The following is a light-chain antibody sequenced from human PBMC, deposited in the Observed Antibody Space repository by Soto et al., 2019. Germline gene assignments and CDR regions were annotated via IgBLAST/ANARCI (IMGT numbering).Light chain of an antibody. Sequence: QSVLTQPPSASGTPGQRVTISCSGSRSNIGPNNVNWYQQVPGTAPKLLIYSNNQRPSGVPDRFSGSKSGTSASLAISGLQSEDEADYFCAAWDDTLSGAVFGGGTKLTVL. CDR2: SNN. J-gene: IGLJ3*02. CDR1: RSNIGPNN. CDR3: AAWDDTLSGAV. V-gene: IGLV1-44*01.